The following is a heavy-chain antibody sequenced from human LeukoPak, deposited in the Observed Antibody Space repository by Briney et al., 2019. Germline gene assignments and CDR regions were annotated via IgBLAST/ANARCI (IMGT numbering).Heavy chain of an antibody. CDR3: AAGYYGSGISVAFDI. CDR1: GFTFTSSA. V-gene: IGHV1-58*02. J-gene: IGHJ3*02. D-gene: IGHD3-10*01. CDR2: IVVGSGST. Sequence: GTSVKVSCKASGFTFTSSAMQWVRQARGQRLEWIGWIVVGSGSTNYALKFQERVTITRDMSTSTAYMELSSLRSEDTAVYYCAAGYYGSGISVAFDIWGQGTMVTVSS.